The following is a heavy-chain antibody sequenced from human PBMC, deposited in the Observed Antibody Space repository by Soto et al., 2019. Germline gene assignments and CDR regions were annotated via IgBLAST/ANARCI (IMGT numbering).Heavy chain of an antibody. D-gene: IGHD3-16*01. V-gene: IGHV1-2*04. J-gene: IGHJ6*01. Sequence: GASVXVSCKSSVYTFTVYYMHFFLQAPGQGLEWMGWINPNSGGTNYAQKFQGWVTMTREKSISTAYMELSRLRSDDKAVYYCAREDKITGYGMEVWGQGTTV. CDR2: INPNSGGT. CDR3: AREDKITGYGMEV. CDR1: VYTFTVYY.